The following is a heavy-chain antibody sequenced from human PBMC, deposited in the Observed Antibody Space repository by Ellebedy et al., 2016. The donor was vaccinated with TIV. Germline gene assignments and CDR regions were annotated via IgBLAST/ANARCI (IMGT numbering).Heavy chain of an antibody. J-gene: IGHJ4*02. Sequence: PGGSLRLSCAASASSFSTYAMSWVRQAPGEGLEWVSSTTPSGGSTYYADSVKGRFTISRDNSKNTLFLQMSSLRAEDTAVYYCAREWGRSAATFDYWGQGTLVTVSS. CDR2: TTPSGGST. D-gene: IGHD3-16*01. CDR3: AREWGRSAATFDY. CDR1: ASSFSTYA. V-gene: IGHV3-23*01.